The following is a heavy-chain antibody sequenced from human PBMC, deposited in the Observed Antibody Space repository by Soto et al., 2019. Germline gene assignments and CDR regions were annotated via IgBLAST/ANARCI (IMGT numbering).Heavy chain of an antibody. CDR3: ARGIVVVPAATSPYGMDV. CDR1: GYTFTGYY. CDR2: INPNSGGT. V-gene: IGHV1-2*04. Sequence: ASVKVSCKASGYTFTGYYMHWVLQAPGQGLEWMGWINPNSGGTNYAQKFQGWVTMTRDTSISTAYMELSRLRSDDTAVYYCARGIVVVPAATSPYGMDVWGQGTTVTVSS. J-gene: IGHJ6*02. D-gene: IGHD2-2*01.